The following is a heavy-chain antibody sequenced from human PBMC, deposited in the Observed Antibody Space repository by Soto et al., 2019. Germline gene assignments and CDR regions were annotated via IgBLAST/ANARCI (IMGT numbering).Heavy chain of an antibody. Sequence: EASVKVSCKASGYTFTNYGISWVRQAPGQGLEWMGRIIPILGIANYAQKFQGRVTITADKSTSTAYMELSSLRSEDTAVYYCARDFPLHYDSSGYSAPFDYWGQRTLVTV. D-gene: IGHD3-22*01. CDR1: GYTFTNYG. CDR2: IIPILGIA. V-gene: IGHV1-69*04. CDR3: ARDFPLHYDSSGYSAPFDY. J-gene: IGHJ4*02.